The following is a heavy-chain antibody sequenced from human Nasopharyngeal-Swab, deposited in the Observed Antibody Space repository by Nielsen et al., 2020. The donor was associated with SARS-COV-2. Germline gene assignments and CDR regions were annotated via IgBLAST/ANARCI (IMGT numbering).Heavy chain of an antibody. V-gene: IGHV1-8*01. J-gene: IGHJ6*03. D-gene: IGHD4-11*01. Sequence: ASVKVSCKASGYTFTSYDINWVRQATGQGLEWMGWMNPNSGNTGYAQKFQGRVTMTRTTSISTAYMELSSLRSEDTAVYYCARPYSNYGASYYYYYYMDVWGKGTTVTVSS. CDR2: MNPNSGNT. CDR1: GYTFTSYD. CDR3: ARPYSNYGASYYYYYYMDV.